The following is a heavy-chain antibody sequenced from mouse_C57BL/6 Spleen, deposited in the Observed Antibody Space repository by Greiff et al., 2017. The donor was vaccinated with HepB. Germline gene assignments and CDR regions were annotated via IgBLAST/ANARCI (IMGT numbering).Heavy chain of an antibody. CDR1: GYTFTSYW. Sequence: QVQLQQPGAELVKPGASVKLSCKASGYTFTSYWMHWVKQRPGQGLEWIGMIHPNSGSTNYNEKFKSKATLTVDKSSSTAYMQLSSLTSEDSAVYYCARSVYYDYPWYFDVWGTGTTVTVSS. CDR2: IHPNSGST. J-gene: IGHJ1*03. V-gene: IGHV1-64*01. D-gene: IGHD2-4*01. CDR3: ARSVYYDYPWYFDV.